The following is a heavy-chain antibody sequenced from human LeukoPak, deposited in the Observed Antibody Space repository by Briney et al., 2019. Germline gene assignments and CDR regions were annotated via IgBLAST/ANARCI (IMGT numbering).Heavy chain of an antibody. CDR3: AKAYSYGYFGPWFDP. CDR1: GFTFDDYA. D-gene: IGHD5-18*01. Sequence: GRSLRLSCAASGFTFDDYAMHWVRQAPGKGLEWVPGISWNSGSIGYADSVKGRFTISRDNAKNSLYLQMNSLRAEDTALYYCAKAYSYGYFGPWFDPWGQGTLVTVSS. V-gene: IGHV3-9*01. CDR2: ISWNSGSI. J-gene: IGHJ5*02.